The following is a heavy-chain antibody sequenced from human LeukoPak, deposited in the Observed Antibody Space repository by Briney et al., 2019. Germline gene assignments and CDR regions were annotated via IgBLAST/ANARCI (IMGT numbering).Heavy chain of an antibody. Sequence: GGSLRLSCAASGFIFDDYGMNWVRQAPGRGLEWVSGINFNGGITGYADSVKGRFTISRDNAKNFLFLQMSSLGDEDTALYYCARRSGDYALDVWGQGTTVTVSS. V-gene: IGHV3-20*04. CDR1: GFIFDDYG. CDR3: ARRSGDYALDV. D-gene: IGHD6-19*01. CDR2: INFNGGIT. J-gene: IGHJ6*02.